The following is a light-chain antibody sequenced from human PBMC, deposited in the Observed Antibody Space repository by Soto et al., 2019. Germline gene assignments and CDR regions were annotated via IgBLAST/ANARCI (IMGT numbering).Light chain of an antibody. V-gene: IGKV1-33*01. J-gene: IGKJ5*01. Sequence: DIKMTQSPSSLSASVGDRVTITSQASQDISNYLNWYQQKPGKAPKILIYDASNLETGVPSRFSGSGSGTDCTLTISSLQPEDVATYYCQQANSFPITLGQGTRLEIK. CDR2: DAS. CDR1: QDISNY. CDR3: QQANSFPIT.